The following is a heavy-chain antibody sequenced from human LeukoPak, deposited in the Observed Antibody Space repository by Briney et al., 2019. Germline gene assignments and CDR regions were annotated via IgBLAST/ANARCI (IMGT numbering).Heavy chain of an antibody. V-gene: IGHV3-64*01. CDR3: ARERTSSSWSYNWFDP. Sequence: GGSLTLSCAASGFTFSTYTMHWVRQAPGKGLEYVSSISGNGGSREYANSVKGRFTISRDNSRNTLYLQMGSLRAEDMAVYYCARERTSSSWSYNWFDPWGQGTLVTVSS. D-gene: IGHD6-13*01. CDR1: GFTFSTYT. J-gene: IGHJ5*02. CDR2: ISGNGGSR.